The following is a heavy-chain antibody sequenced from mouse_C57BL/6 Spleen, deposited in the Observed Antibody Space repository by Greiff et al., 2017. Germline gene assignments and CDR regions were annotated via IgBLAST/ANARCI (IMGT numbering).Heavy chain of an antibody. J-gene: IGHJ2*01. V-gene: IGHV1-52*01. Sequence: QVQLQQPGAELVRPGSSVKLSCKASGYTFTSYWMHWVKQRPIQGLEWIGNIDPSDSETHYNQKFKDKATLTVDKSSSTAYMQLSSLTSEDSAVYYCARRGLTGTLGFDYWGQGTTLTVSS. CDR1: GYTFTSYW. CDR2: IDPSDSET. CDR3: ARRGLTGTLGFDY. D-gene: IGHD4-1*01.